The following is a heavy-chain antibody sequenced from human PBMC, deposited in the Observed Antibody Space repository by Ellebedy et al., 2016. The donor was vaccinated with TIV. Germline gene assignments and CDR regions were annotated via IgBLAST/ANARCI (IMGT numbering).Heavy chain of an antibody. V-gene: IGHV3-33*01. CDR1: GFSFSTYG. J-gene: IGHJ4*02. Sequence: PGGSLRLSCAASGFSFSTYGMHWVRQAPGQGLEWVAGIWYDGFNKDYADSGKGRFTISRDNSKSTLYLEMKSLRVEDTAVYYCAREQSPYYEILTGSFDYWGQGALVTVSS. CDR3: AREQSPYYEILTGSFDY. CDR2: IWYDGFNK. D-gene: IGHD3-9*01.